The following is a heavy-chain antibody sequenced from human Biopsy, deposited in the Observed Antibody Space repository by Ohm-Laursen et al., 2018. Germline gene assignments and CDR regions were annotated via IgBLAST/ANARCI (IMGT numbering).Heavy chain of an antibody. J-gene: IGHJ4*02. V-gene: IGHV3-11*01. D-gene: IGHD3-22*01. CDR1: GFHFSDYY. CDR2: IASSGGTT. CDR3: ARDTPETYDYDNDDNSPFPRRYIDY. Sequence: SLRLSCAASGFHFSDYYMSWIRQAPGKGLEWISYIASSGGTTYYVDSVKDRFTISRDNAEKSLYLQMNSLRAEDTAVYYCARDTPETYDYDNDDNSPFPRRYIDYWGQGTLVTVSS.